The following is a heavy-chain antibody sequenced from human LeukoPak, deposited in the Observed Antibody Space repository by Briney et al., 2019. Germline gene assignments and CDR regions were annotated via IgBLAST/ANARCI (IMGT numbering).Heavy chain of an antibody. D-gene: IGHD6-19*01. Sequence: GGSLILSCAASGFTFSNAWMSWVRQAPGKGLEWVGRIKSKTDGGTTDYAAPVKGRFTISRDDSKNTLYLQMNSLKTEDTAVYYCTTDSIAVALRRVYWGQGTLVTVSS. V-gene: IGHV3-15*01. J-gene: IGHJ4*02. CDR1: GFTFSNAW. CDR2: IKSKTDGGTT. CDR3: TTDSIAVALRRVY.